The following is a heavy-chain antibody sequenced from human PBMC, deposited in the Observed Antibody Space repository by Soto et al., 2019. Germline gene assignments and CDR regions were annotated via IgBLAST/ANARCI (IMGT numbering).Heavy chain of an antibody. CDR1: GFTFSSYA. V-gene: IGHV3-64*01. Sequence: GGSLRLSCAASGFTFSSYAMHWVRQAPGKGLEYVSAISSNGGSTYYANSVKGRFTISRDNSKNTLYLQMGSLRAEDMAVYYCAGSLSHFDYWGQGTLVTVSS. D-gene: IGHD3-10*01. CDR2: ISSNGGST. CDR3: AGSLSHFDY. J-gene: IGHJ4*02.